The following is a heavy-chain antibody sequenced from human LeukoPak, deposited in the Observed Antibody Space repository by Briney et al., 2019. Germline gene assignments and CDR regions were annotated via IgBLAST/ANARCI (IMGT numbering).Heavy chain of an antibody. CDR2: FDPEDGET. CDR3: ATGTYYYDSSGYYR. D-gene: IGHD3-22*01. CDR1: GYTLTELS. Sequence: ASVKVSCKVSGYTLTELSMHWVRQAPGKGLEWMGGFDPEDGETIYAQKFQGRVTMTEDTSTDTAYMELSSLRFEDTAVYYCATGTYYYDSSGYYRWGQGTLVTVSS. V-gene: IGHV1-24*01. J-gene: IGHJ4*02.